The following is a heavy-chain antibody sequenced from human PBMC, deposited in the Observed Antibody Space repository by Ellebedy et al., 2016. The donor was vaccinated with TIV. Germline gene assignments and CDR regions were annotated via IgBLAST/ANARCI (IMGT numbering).Heavy chain of an antibody. D-gene: IGHD2-2*01. CDR3: VRDVIIVPARWFDP. Sequence: AASVKVSCKTSGYTFTNYNMQWVRQAPGQGLEWRGIINPRGGDTIYAQKFQGRVTMTRDTSTRTVYMELSSLRSEDTALYYCVRDVIIVPARWFDPWGQGTLVTVSS. CDR2: INPRGGDT. CDR1: GYTFTNYN. V-gene: IGHV1-46*01. J-gene: IGHJ5*02.